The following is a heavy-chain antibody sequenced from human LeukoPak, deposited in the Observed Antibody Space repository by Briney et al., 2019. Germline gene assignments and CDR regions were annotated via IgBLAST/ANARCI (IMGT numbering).Heavy chain of an antibody. CDR1: GDSVSSNSAA. V-gene: IGHV6-1*01. CDR3: TRDQCSGGSCWGWFDP. CDR2: TYYRSKWYN. Sequence: SQTLSLTCAISGDSVSSNSAAWNWIMQSPSRGLEWLGRTYYRSKWYNDYAVSVKSRMTINPDTSKNQLSLQLKSVTPEDTAVYYCTRDQCSGGSCWGWFDPWGQGTLVTVSS. J-gene: IGHJ5*02. D-gene: IGHD2-15*01.